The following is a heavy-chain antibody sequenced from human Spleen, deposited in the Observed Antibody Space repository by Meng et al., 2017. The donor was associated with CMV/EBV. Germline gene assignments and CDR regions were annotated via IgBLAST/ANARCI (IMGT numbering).Heavy chain of an antibody. J-gene: IGHJ4*02. CDR1: GFIFSDYG. V-gene: IGHV3-33*01. Sequence: GGSLRLSCAASGFIFSDYGMHWVRQAPGKGLEWVAVIWHDGSHKYYADSVRGRFTISRDNSKNTLYLQMNSLRAGDTAFFRAAAADYFDYWGQGTLVTVSS. D-gene: IGHD6-13*01. CDR2: IWHDGSHK. CDR3: AAADYFDY.